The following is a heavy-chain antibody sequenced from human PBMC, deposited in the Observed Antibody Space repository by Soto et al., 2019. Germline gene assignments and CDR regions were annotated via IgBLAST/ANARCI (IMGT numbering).Heavy chain of an antibody. D-gene: IGHD1-26*01. CDR3: ASPRTISYSGSYSGFAAFDI. J-gene: IGHJ3*02. CDR2: IIPIFGTA. Sequence: SVNVSCKASGGTFSSYAISWVRQAPGQGLEWMGGIIPIFGTANYAQKFQGRVTITADESTSTAYMELSSLRSEDTAVYYCASPRTISYSGSYSGFAAFDIWGQGTMVTVSS. V-gene: IGHV1-69*13. CDR1: GGTFSSYA.